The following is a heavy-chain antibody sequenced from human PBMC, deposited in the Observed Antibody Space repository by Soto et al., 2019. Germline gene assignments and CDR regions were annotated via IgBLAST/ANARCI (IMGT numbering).Heavy chain of an antibody. CDR2: VNSDGSST. V-gene: IGHV3-74*01. D-gene: IGHD2-15*01. CDR3: ARAYCSGGTCYNWFDP. J-gene: IGHJ5*02. CDR1: GCTFSSYW. Sequence: EVQLVESGGGLVQPGGSLRLSCAASGCTFSSYWMHWVRQAPGKGLVWVSRVNSDGSSTSYADSVKGRFTISRDNAKNTLSLQMNSLRAEDTAVYYCARAYCSGGTCYNWFDPWGQGTLVTVSS.